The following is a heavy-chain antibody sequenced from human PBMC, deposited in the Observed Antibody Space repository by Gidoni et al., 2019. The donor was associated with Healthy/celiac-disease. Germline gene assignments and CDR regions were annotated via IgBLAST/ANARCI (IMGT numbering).Heavy chain of an antibody. CDR3: ARHRGSKDIVVVVAATPRGFWFDP. J-gene: IGHJ5*02. D-gene: IGHD2-15*01. CDR2: IYYSGST. Sequence: QLQLQESGPGLVKPSETLSLTCTVSGGSISSSRYYWGWIRQPPGKGLEWIGSIYYSGSTYYNPSLKSRVTISVDTSKNQFSLKLSSVTAADTAVYYCARHRGSKDIVVVVAATPRGFWFDPWGQGTLVTVSS. CDR1: GGSISSSRYY. V-gene: IGHV4-39*01.